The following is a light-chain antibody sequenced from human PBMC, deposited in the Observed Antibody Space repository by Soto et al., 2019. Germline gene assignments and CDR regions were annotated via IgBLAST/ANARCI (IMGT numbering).Light chain of an antibody. V-gene: IGLV2-14*01. CDR3: CSYTTSNTRQIV. CDR2: DVS. CDR1: SRDVGSYNY. Sequence: QSALTQPASVSGSPGQSITISCTGTSRDVGSYNYVSWYQQHPGKAPKFMIYDVSNRPSGVSNRFSGSKSGNTASLTISGLQAEDEADYYCCSYTTSNTRQIVFGTGTKVTVL. J-gene: IGLJ1*01.